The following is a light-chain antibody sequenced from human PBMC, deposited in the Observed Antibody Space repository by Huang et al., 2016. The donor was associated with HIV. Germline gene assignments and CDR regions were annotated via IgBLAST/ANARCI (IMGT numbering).Light chain of an antibody. Sequence: IQMTQSPSSLSASVGDRVTITCRASQGISNYLAWYQQKAGKVPKLLIYAASTLQSGVTSRFSRSESAPDFTLTISSLPPEDVATYYYQKYNTAPAFGQGTKVDIK. V-gene: IGKV1-27*01. CDR1: QGISNY. J-gene: IGKJ3*01. CDR2: AAS. CDR3: QKYNTAPA.